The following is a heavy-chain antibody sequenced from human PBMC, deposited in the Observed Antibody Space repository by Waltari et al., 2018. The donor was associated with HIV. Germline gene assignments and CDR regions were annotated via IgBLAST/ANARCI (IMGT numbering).Heavy chain of an antibody. J-gene: IGHJ3*02. CDR3: ARFEVAVAGTSAFDI. Sequence: QVQLQQWGAGLLKPSETLSLTCAVYGGSFSGYYWSWIRQPPGKGLEWIGEINHSGSTNYNPSLKSRVTISVDTSKNQFSLKLSSVTAADTAVYYCARFEVAVAGTSAFDIWGQGTMVTVSS. CDR2: INHSGST. D-gene: IGHD6-19*01. CDR1: GGSFSGYY. V-gene: IGHV4-34*01.